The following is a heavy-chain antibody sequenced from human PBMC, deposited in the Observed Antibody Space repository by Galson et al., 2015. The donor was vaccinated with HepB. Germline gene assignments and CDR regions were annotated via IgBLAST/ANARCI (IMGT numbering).Heavy chain of an antibody. CDR3: ARGLAYCGGDCYPDY. J-gene: IGHJ4*02. CDR1: GGTFSSYA. Sequence: SVKVSCKASGGTFSSYAISWVRQAPGQGLEWMGGIIPIFGTANYAQKFQGRVTITADESTSTAYMELSSLRSEDTAVYYCARGLAYCGGDCYPDYWGQGTLVTVSS. D-gene: IGHD2-21*02. CDR2: IIPIFGTA. V-gene: IGHV1-69*13.